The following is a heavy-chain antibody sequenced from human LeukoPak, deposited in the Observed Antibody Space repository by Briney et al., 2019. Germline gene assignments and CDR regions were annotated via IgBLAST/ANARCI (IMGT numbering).Heavy chain of an antibody. CDR2: IYYSGST. D-gene: IGHD6-19*01. CDR1: GGSISSYY. J-gene: IGHJ4*02. CDR3: ARERTQWLAFDY. V-gene: IGHV4-59*01. Sequence: SETLSLTCTVSGGSISSYYWSWIRQPPGKGLEWIGYIYYSGSTHYNPSLKSRVTISVDTSKNQFSLKLSSVTAADTAVYYCARERTQWLAFDYWGQGTLVTVSS.